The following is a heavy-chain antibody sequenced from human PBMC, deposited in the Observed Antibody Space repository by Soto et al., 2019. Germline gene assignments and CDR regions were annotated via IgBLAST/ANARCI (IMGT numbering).Heavy chain of an antibody. CDR3: ARVGGATTLGYYYYMDV. V-gene: IGHV4-59*01. CDR1: GGSISSYY. J-gene: IGHJ6*03. D-gene: IGHD5-12*01. Sequence: QVQLQESGPGLVKPSETLSLTCTVSGGSISSYYWSWIRQPPGKGLEWIGYIYYSGSTNYNPSLKSRVTISVDTSKNQFSRKLSSVTAADTAVYYCARVGGATTLGYYYYMDVWGKGTTVTVSS. CDR2: IYYSGST.